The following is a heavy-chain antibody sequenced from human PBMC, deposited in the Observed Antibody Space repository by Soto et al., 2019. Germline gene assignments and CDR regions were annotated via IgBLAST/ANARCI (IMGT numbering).Heavy chain of an antibody. D-gene: IGHD2-15*01. CDR3: ADNFLGYCSGGSCPRYFRH. V-gene: IGHV3-23*01. Sequence: GGSLRLSCAASGFTFSSYAMSWVRQAPGKGLEWVSAISGSGGSTYYADSVKGRFTISRDNSKNTLYLQMNSLRAEDTAVYYCADNFLGYCSGGSCPRYFRHWGQGTLVTVSS. CDR2: ISGSGGST. CDR1: GFTFSSYA. J-gene: IGHJ1*01.